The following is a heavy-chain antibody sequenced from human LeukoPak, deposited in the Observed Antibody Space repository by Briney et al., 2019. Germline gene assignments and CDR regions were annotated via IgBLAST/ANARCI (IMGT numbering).Heavy chain of an antibody. J-gene: IGHJ1*01. V-gene: IGHV4-59*08. Sequence: PSETLSLTCTVSGGSISSYYWCWIRQPPGKGLEWIGYIYYSGSTNYNPSLKSRVTISVDTSKNQFSLKLSSVTAADTAVYYCARQTYSNNYYDSSGYHPGYIQHWGQGTLVTVSS. CDR2: IYYSGST. D-gene: IGHD3-22*01. CDR3: ARQTYSNNYYDSSGYHPGYIQH. CDR1: GGSISSYY.